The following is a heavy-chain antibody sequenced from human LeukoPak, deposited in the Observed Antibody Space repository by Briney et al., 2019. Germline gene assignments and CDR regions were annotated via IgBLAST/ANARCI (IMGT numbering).Heavy chain of an antibody. J-gene: IGHJ1*01. CDR2: INSDGST. Sequence: GGSLRLSCAASGFTFSSYWMHWVRQAPGKGVGWVSRINSDGSTNYADSVNGQFPISRDNANNAVSLQINSLRAEDTCVYYCARAPSEIGGYYPEYFRHWGQGTLVTVSS. V-gene: IGHV3-74*01. CDR1: GFTFSSYW. D-gene: IGHD3-22*01. CDR3: ARAPSEIGGYYPEYFRH.